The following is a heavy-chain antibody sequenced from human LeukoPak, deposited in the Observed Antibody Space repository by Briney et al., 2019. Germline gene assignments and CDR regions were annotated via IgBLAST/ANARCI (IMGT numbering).Heavy chain of an antibody. CDR3: ARGAGDYMSWFDP. J-gene: IGHJ5*02. CDR1: GGSISSDNW. CDR2: IYYSGST. V-gene: IGHV4-30-4*01. D-gene: IGHD4-17*01. Sequence: PSETLSLTCDVSGGSISSDNWWTWVRQPPGKGLEWIGYIYYSGSTYYNPSLKSRVTISVDTSKNQFSLKLSSVTAADTAVYYCARGAGDYMSWFDPWGQGTLVTVSS.